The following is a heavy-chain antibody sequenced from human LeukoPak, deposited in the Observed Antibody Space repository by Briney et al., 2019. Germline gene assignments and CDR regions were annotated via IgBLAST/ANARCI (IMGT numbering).Heavy chain of an antibody. CDR1: GYTFTGYY. D-gene: IGHD2-2*01. CDR2: INPNSGGT. J-gene: IGHJ6*02. Sequence: ASVKVSCKASGYTFTGYYMHWVRQAPGQGLEWMGWINPNSGGTNYAQKFQGRVTMTTDTSTSTAYMELRSLRSDDTAVYYCARKAGIVVVPAVYYYYYGMDVWGQGTTVTVSS. CDR3: ARKAGIVVVPAVYYYYYGMDV. V-gene: IGHV1-2*02.